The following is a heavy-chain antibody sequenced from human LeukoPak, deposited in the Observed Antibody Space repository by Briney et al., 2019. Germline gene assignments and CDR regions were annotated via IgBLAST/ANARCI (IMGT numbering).Heavy chain of an antibody. J-gene: IGHJ3*01. CDR1: GISVSNDY. CDR2: IYADGYT. Sequence: GGSLRLSCAASGISVSNDYMSWVRQAPGKGLEWVSAIYADGYTRDAASVKGRFSISRHNSKNTVYLQMDNLRPEDTAVYYCARDRRGEKDFDVWGPGTMVTVSS. CDR3: ARDRRGEKDFDV. V-gene: IGHV3-53*04.